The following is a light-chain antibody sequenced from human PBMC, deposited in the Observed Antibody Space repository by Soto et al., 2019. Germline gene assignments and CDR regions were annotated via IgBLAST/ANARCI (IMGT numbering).Light chain of an antibody. CDR3: QQFSSYPLT. CDR1: QSVSTNY. J-gene: IGKJ4*01. V-gene: IGKV3-20*01. CDR2: ATS. Sequence: ENVLTQSLGTLSVSPGERPTLSRTASQSVSTNYVVWYQQTPGQAPRLLIYATSSRAAGIPDRFSGSGSGTDFTLTISRLEPEDFAVYYCQQFSSYPLTFGGGTKVDIK.